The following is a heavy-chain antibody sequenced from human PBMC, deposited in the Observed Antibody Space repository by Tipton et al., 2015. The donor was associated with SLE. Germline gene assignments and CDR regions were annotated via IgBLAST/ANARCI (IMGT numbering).Heavy chain of an antibody. D-gene: IGHD2-15*01. CDR3: ARGPGLGVVVVTQSDWFDP. Sequence: TLSLTCTVSGGSINSGNWWSWVRQPPGKGLEWIGEIYDSGSTYYNPSLKSRVTISIDKSKNRFSLKLSSVTAADTAVYYCARGPGLGVVVVTQSDWFDPWGQGTLVTVSS. V-gene: IGHV4-4*02. CDR2: IYDSGST. CDR1: GGSINSGNW. J-gene: IGHJ5*02.